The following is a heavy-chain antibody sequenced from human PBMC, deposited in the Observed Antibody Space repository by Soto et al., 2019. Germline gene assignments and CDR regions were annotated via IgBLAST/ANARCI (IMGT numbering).Heavy chain of an antibody. CDR3: ARGAPGMVPAAMLLDY. J-gene: IGHJ4*02. V-gene: IGHV1-46*03. D-gene: IGHD2-2*01. CDR1: GYTFTSYY. Sequence: ASVKVSCKASGYTFTSYYMHWVRQAPGQGLEWMGIINPSGGSTSYAQKFQGRVTMTRDTSTSTVYMELSSLRSEDTAVYYCARGAPGMVPAAMLLDYWGQGTLVTVSS. CDR2: INPSGGST.